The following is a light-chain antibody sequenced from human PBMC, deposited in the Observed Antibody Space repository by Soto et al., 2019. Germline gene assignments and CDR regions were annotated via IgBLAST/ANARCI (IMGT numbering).Light chain of an antibody. Sequence: QSALTQPPSASGSPGQSVTISCTGTSSDVGAYDYVSWYQQHPGKAPKLMIYEINKRPSGVPDRFSGSKSGNTASLTVSGLQAEDEADYYCSSFAGSNNLPYVLGPGTKLTVL. CDR3: SSFAGSNNLPYV. V-gene: IGLV2-8*01. J-gene: IGLJ1*01. CDR1: SSDVGAYDY. CDR2: EIN.